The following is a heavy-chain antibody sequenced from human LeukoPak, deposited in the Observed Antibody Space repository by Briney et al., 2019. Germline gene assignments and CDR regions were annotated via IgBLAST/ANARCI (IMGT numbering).Heavy chain of an antibody. D-gene: IGHD3-10*01. J-gene: IGHJ4*02. V-gene: IGHV1-69*13. CDR3: AREWTHYYGSGSYLAY. CDR1: GYTFSSSY. Sequence: ASVKVSCKASGYTFSSSYMHWVRQAPGQGLEWMGGIIPIFGTANYAQKFQGRVTITADESTSTAYMDLSSLRSEDTAVYYCAREWTHYYGSGSYLAYWGQGTLVTVSS. CDR2: IIPIFGTA.